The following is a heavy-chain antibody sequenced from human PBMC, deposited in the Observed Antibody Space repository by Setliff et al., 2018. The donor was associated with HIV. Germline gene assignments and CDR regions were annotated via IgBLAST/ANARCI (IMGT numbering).Heavy chain of an antibody. J-gene: IGHJ4*02. CDR3: ARDPNPGWYYFAF. D-gene: IGHD2-15*01. V-gene: IGHV4-4*07. CDR2: INTSGST. Sequence: SETLSLTCTVSGVSVSNYYWTWIRQSAGKGLEWIGHINTSGSTKYNPSLKSRLTMSVDSSGNQFSLTLTSVTAADTAVYYCARDPNPGWYYFAFWGRGARGTVSS. CDR1: GVSVSNYY.